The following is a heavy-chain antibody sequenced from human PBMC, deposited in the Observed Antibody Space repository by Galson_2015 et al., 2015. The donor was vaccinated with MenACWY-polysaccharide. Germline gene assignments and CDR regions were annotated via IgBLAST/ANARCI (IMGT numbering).Heavy chain of an antibody. CDR1: GYTFTTHY. D-gene: IGHD3-10*01. V-gene: IGHV1-2*02. J-gene: IGHJ5*02. CDR3: AMSKVISGSFGWFDP. CDR2: INPNSGAT. Sequence: SVKVSCKASGYTFTTHYFHWMRQAPGQGLEWMGSINPNSGATTYAQRFQGRVMMTRDTSISTVYMELSSLKSDDTAVYYCAMSKVISGSFGWFDPWGQGTLVTVSS.